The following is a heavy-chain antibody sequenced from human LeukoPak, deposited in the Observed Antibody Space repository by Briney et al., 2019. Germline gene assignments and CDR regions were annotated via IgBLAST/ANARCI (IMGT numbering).Heavy chain of an antibody. Sequence: GGSLRLSCAASGFTFSDFYMSWIRQAPGKGLEWVSHITASGTAMFYADSVKGRFTISRDNARNSLYLQMNSLRDEDTAVYYCASSGSYRFDYWGQGTLVTVSS. D-gene: IGHD1-26*01. CDR3: ASSGSYRFDY. V-gene: IGHV3-11*04. CDR1: GFTFSDFY. CDR2: ITASGTAM. J-gene: IGHJ4*02.